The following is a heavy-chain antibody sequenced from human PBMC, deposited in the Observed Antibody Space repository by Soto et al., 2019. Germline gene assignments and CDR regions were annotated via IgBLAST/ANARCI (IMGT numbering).Heavy chain of an antibody. CDR2: LSVTGGGP. D-gene: IGHD1-26*01. J-gene: IGHJ4*02. V-gene: IGHV3-23*01. CDR1: GFSFSSYD. Sequence: GSLRLSCAASGFSFSSYDMTWVRQAPGQGLEWVSSLSVTGGGPYYADSVRGRFTMSRDNSKNTLALEMSGPRADDSAVYYCAKGRETTTSAKFCFDNWGQGTLVTVSS. CDR3: AKGRETTTSAKFCFDN.